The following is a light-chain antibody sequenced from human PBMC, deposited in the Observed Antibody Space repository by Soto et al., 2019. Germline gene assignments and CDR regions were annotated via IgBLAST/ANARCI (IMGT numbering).Light chain of an antibody. CDR2: KAS. Sequence: DIQMTQSPSTLSASVGDRVTITCRASQSFNSWLAWYQQKPGKAPNLLIYKASSLESGVPSRFSGSGSGTEFTLTSRSLQPDDFATYYCQQYDTYPWTFGQGTKVEIK. J-gene: IGKJ1*01. V-gene: IGKV1-5*03. CDR1: QSFNSW. CDR3: QQYDTYPWT.